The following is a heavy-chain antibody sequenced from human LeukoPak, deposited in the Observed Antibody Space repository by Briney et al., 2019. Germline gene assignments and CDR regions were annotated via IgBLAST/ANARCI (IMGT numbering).Heavy chain of an antibody. D-gene: IGHD6-13*01. CDR2: ISWNSGSI. CDR3: AKDAIAAAGTSNSYYMDV. V-gene: IGHV3-9*01. J-gene: IGHJ6*03. CDR1: GFTFDDYA. Sequence: PGRSLRLSCAASGFTFDDYAMHWVRQAPGKGLEWVSGISWNSGSIGYADSVKGRFTISRDNAKNSLYLQMNSLRADDTALYYCAKDAIAAAGTSNSYYMDVWGKGTTVTVSS.